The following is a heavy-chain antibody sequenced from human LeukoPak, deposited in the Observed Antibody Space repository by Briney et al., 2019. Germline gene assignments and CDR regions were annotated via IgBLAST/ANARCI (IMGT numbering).Heavy chain of an antibody. CDR2: IYHSGST. Sequence: PSETLSLTCAVSGGSISSTNWWSWVRQSPGKGLEWIGEIYHSGSTNYKPSLRSRVTISVDKSENQFSLNLSSVTTADTAVYYCARMSLGRRKTYYYDSSGYYPFDYWGQGTLVTVSS. V-gene: IGHV4-4*02. CDR3: ARMSLGRRKTYYYDSSGYYPFDY. D-gene: IGHD3-22*01. CDR1: GGSISSTNW. J-gene: IGHJ4*02.